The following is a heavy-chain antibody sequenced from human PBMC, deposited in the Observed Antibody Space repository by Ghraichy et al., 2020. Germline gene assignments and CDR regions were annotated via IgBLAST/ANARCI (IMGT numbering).Heavy chain of an antibody. J-gene: IGHJ6*02. CDR1: GGSVSSGSYY. V-gene: IGHV4-61*01. Sequence: SETLSLTCTVSGGSVSSGSYYWSWIRQPPGKGLEWLGYVYHSGSTNYNPSIKSRVTISVDTYKNQFSLKVTSVTAADTAVYYCARDSATYYYGMDVWGQGTTVTFSS. CDR3: ARDSATYYYGMDV. CDR2: VYHSGST. D-gene: IGHD1-26*01.